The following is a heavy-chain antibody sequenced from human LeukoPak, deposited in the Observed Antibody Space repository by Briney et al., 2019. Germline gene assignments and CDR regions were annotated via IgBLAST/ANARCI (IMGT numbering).Heavy chain of an antibody. CDR1: GYSISSGNY. V-gene: IGHV4-38-2*02. CDR2: IYHSGST. CDR3: ASLSIAVVGY. Sequence: SETLSLTCTVSGYSISSGNYWGWIRQPPGKGLEWIGSIYHSGSTYYNPSLKSRVTISVDTSKNQFSLKLSSVTAADTAVYYCASLSIAVVGYWGQGTLVTVSS. D-gene: IGHD6-19*01. J-gene: IGHJ4*02.